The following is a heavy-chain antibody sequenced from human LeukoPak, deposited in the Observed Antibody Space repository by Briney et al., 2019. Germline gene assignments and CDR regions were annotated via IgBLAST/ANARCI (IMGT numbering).Heavy chain of an antibody. CDR2: ISGSGGST. D-gene: IGHD2-15*01. V-gene: IGHV3-23*01. CDR3: AKDQVVVVVAATFDY. J-gene: IGHJ4*02. CDR1: GFTFSSYA. Sequence: GGSLRLSCAASGFTFSSYAMSWVRQAPGKGLGWVSAISGSGGSTYYADSVKGRFTISRDNSKNTLYLQMNSLRAEDTAVYYCAKDQVVVVVAATFDYWGQGTLVTVSS.